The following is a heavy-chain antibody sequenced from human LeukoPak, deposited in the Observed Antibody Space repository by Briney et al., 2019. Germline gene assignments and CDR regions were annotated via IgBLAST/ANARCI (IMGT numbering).Heavy chain of an antibody. CDR1: GGSISSSSYY. V-gene: IGHV4-39*01. CDR3: AIQAGGMIRGILPFDD. Sequence: SETLSLTCTVSGGSISSSSYYWGWIRQPPGKGLEWSGSIYYSGSTYYNPSLKSRVTISVDTSKNQFSLKLSSVTAADTAVNYCAIQAGGMIRGILPFDDWGQGTLVTVSS. D-gene: IGHD3-10*01. J-gene: IGHJ4*02. CDR2: IYYSGST.